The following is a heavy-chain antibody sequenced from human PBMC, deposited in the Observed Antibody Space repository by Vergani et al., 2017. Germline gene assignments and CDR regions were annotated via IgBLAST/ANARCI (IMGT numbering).Heavy chain of an antibody. CDR3: ARDRGLYCSSTSCYTDAFDI. V-gene: IGHV4-4*07. J-gene: IGHJ3*02. D-gene: IGHD2-2*02. Sequence: QVQLQESGPGLVKPSETLSLTCTVSGGSISSYYWSWIRQPAGXGLEWIGRIYTSGSTHYNPSLKSRVTMSVDTSKNQFSLKLSSVTAADTAVYYCARDRGLYCSSTSCYTDAFDIWGQGAMVTVSS. CDR1: GGSISSYY. CDR2: IYTSGST.